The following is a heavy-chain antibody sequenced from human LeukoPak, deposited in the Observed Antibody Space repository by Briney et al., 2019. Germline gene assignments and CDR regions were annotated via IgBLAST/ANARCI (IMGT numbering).Heavy chain of an antibody. CDR3: ARGARYCSGGSCYGY. D-gene: IGHD2-15*01. CDR1: GYTFTGYY. V-gene: IGHV1-2*02. J-gene: IGHJ4*02. CDR2: INPNSGGT. Sequence: ASVKVSCKASGYTFTGYYIHWVRQAPGQGLEWMGWINPNSGGTNYAQKFQGRVTMTRNTSISTAYMELSSLRSEDTAVYYCARGARYCSGGSCYGYWGQGTLVTVSS.